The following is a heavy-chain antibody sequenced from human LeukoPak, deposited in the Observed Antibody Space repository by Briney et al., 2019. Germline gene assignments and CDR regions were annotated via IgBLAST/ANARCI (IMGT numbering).Heavy chain of an antibody. V-gene: IGHV3-30*03. CDR1: GFTLSSYG. D-gene: IGHD6-19*01. J-gene: IGHJ4*02. CDR2: ISYDGSNK. Sequence: GGSLRLSCAASGFTLSSYGMHWVRQAPGKGLEWVAVISYDGSNKYYADSVKGRFTISRDNSKNTLYLQMNSLRAEDTAVYYCARDRGPYSSGWYPGDYWGQGTLVTVSS. CDR3: ARDRGPYSSGWYPGDY.